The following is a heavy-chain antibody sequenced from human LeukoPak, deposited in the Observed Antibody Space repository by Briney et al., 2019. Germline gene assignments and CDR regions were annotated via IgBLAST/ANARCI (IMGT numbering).Heavy chain of an antibody. V-gene: IGHV3-7*01. J-gene: IGHJ6*02. CDR2: IKQDGSEK. D-gene: IGHD2-2*02. Sequence: PGGSLRLSCAASGFTFSSYWTSWVRQAPGKGLEWVANIKQDGSEKYYVDSVKGRFTISRDNAKNSLYLQMNSLRAEDTAVYYCARPIVVVPAAINSPSPAEADYYYYGMDVWGQGTTVTVSS. CDR3: ARPIVVVPAAINSPSPAEADYYYYGMDV. CDR1: GFTFSSYW.